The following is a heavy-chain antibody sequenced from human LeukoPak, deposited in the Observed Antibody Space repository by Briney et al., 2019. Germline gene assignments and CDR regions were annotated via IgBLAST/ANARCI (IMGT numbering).Heavy chain of an antibody. D-gene: IGHD1-1*01. Sequence: SETLPLTCTVSGVSISGYHWGWIRQPPGKGLEWIGSMYHSGSTYYNPSLKSRVTISVDTSKNQFSLKLTSVTAADTAVYYCARDAWATGTSAFDIWGQGTMVTVSS. CDR3: ARDAWATGTSAFDI. CDR1: GVSISGYH. J-gene: IGHJ3*02. CDR2: MYHSGST. V-gene: IGHV4-38-2*02.